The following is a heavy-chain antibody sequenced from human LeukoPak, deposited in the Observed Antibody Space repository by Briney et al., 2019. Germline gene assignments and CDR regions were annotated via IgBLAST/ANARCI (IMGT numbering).Heavy chain of an antibody. CDR1: GFSVSDYY. J-gene: IGHJ4*02. D-gene: IGHD6-19*01. V-gene: IGHV3-11*01. CDR3: ARENQFSTGWTPPGY. CDR2: IGSSSSGTPI. Sequence: GGSLGLSCAASGFSVSDYYMTWIRQAPGKGLEWVSYIGSSSSGTPIYYPDSVRGRFTISRDTAKNSLYLQMNSLTAEDTAIYYCARENQFSTGWTPPGYWGQGTLVTVSS.